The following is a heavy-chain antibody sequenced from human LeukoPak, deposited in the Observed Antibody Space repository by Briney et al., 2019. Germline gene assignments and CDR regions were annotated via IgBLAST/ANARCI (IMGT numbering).Heavy chain of an antibody. D-gene: IGHD3-9*01. Sequence: GGSLRLSCAASGFTVSSNYMSWVRQAPGKGLEWVSVIYSGGSTYYADSVKGRFTISRHNSKNTLYLQMNSLRAEDTAVYYCALLRYFDWPYGMDVWGQGTTVTVSS. CDR2: IYSGGST. CDR3: ALLRYFDWPYGMDV. CDR1: GFTVSSNY. V-gene: IGHV3-53*04. J-gene: IGHJ6*02.